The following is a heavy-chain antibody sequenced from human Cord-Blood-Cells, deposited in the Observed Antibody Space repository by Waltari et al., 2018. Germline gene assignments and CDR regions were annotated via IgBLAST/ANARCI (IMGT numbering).Heavy chain of an antibody. D-gene: IGHD1-7*01. CDR2: IYYSGST. Sequence: QVQLQESGPGLVKPSQTLSLTCTFSGGPISSGGYYWSWLRQHPGKGLEWIGYIYYSGSTYYNPSLKSRVTISVDTSKNQFSLKLSSVTAADTAVYYCASRYRTLDDAFDIWGQGTMVTVSS. CDR3: ASRYRTLDDAFDI. J-gene: IGHJ3*02. V-gene: IGHV4-31*03. CDR1: GGPISSGGYY.